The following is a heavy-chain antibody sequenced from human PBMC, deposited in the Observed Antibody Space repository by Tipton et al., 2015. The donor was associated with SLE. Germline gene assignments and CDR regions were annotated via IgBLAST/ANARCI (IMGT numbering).Heavy chain of an antibody. CDR3: ARQGGSSGWYGSVSFDT. V-gene: IGHV3-7*01. Sequence: GSLRLSCAASGFTFRSYSMTWVRQAPGKGLEWVANIKLGGNEKHYVDAVKGRFTISRDNAKNSLYLQMNTLRAEDTAVYYCARQGGSSGWYGSVSFDTWGQGTMVTVSS. J-gene: IGHJ3*02. CDR1: GFTFRSYS. CDR2: IKLGGNEK. D-gene: IGHD6-19*01.